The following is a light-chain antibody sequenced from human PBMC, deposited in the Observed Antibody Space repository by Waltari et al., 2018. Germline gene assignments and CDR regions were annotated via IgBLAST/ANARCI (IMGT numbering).Light chain of an antibody. Sequence: DVVMTQSPPSLPVTLGQPASISCRSSQSLVDSDGHTYLNWFHQRPGQSPRRLIYNVSYRDSGVPDRFSGSGSGTDFTLKISRVEAEDVGVYYCMQGTQWPWTFGQGTKVEIK. CDR2: NVS. V-gene: IGKV2-30*01. CDR1: QSLVDSDGHTY. CDR3: MQGTQWPWT. J-gene: IGKJ1*01.